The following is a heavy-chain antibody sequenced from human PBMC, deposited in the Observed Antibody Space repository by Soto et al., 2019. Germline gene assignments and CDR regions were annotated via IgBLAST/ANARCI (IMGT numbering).Heavy chain of an antibody. CDR2: IYYSGST. Sequence: TLCLTCTGSGCRISSGCYYLSLIRQHPGKGLEWIGYIYYSGSTYYNPSLKSRVTISVDTSKNQFSLKLSSVTAADTAVYYCERDRDYGGNWFDPWGQGTLVTVSS. CDR1: GCRISSGCYY. D-gene: IGHD4-17*01. J-gene: IGHJ5*02. V-gene: IGHV4-31*03. CDR3: ERDRDYGGNWFDP.